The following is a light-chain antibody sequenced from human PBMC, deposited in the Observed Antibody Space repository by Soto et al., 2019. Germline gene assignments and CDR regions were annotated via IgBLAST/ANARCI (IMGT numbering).Light chain of an antibody. CDR1: SSDVGGYNY. CDR3: SSYTSSSTWV. J-gene: IGLJ3*02. Sequence: QSALTQPASVSGSPGQSITISCTGTSSDVGGYNYVSWYQQLPGKAPKLMIYEVSNRPSGVSNRFSGSKSGNTASLTISGLQAEDEADYYCSSYTSSSTWVFGGGTKVTVL. V-gene: IGLV2-14*01. CDR2: EVS.